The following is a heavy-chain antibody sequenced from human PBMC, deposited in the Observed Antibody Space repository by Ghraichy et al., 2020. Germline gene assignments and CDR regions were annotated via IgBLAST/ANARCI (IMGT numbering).Heavy chain of an antibody. Sequence: TLSLTCTVSGGSISDSDYYWGWIRQPPGKGLEWVGSIHYTGSVHYSPSLRSRVTMSVDTSKNHFSLKLRSVTAADMAVYYCARGTGATALTWPLDYWGQGTLVTVSS. D-gene: IGHD1-14*01. CDR2: IHYTGSV. CDR3: ARGTGATALTWPLDY. CDR1: GGSISDSDYY. V-gene: IGHV4-39*02. J-gene: IGHJ4*02.